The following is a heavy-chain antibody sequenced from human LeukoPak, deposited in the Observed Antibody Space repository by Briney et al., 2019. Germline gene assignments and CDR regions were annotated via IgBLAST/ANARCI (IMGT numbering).Heavy chain of an antibody. Sequence: GGSLRLSCAASGFTFSTYGMSWVRQAPGKGLEGVSAISGSGGSTYYADSVKGRFTISRDNSKTTLYLKMNSLRAEDTAVYYCAKETDSSGWPYLVGATQGINFDYWGQGTLVTVSS. D-gene: IGHD1-26*01. V-gene: IGHV3-23*01. CDR2: ISGSGGST. CDR3: AKETDSSGWPYLVGATQGINFDY. J-gene: IGHJ4*02. CDR1: GFTFSTYG.